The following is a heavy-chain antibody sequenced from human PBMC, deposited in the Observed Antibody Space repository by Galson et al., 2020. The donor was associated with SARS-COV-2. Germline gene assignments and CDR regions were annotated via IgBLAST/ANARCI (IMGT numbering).Heavy chain of an antibody. V-gene: IGHV3-13*04. D-gene: IGHD6-19*01. CDR1: GFTFSSYD. J-gene: IGHJ6*02. CDR2: IGTAGDT. CDR3: ARAPPGIAVAGYYYYYGMDV. Sequence: GESLKISCAASGFTFSSYDMHWVRQATGKGLEWVSAIGTAGDTYYPGSVKGRFTISRENAKNSLYLQMNSLRAGDTAVYYCARAPPGIAVAGYYYYYGMDVWGQGTTVTVSS.